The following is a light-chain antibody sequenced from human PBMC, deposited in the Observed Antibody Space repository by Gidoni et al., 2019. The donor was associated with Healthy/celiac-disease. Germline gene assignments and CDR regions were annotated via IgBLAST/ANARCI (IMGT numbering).Light chain of an antibody. CDR1: QSLLHSNGYNY. V-gene: IGKV2-28*01. CDR2: LGS. Sequence: DIVMTHSPLSLPVTPGEPASISCRSSQSLLHSNGYNYLDWYLQKPGQSPQLLIYLGSNRASGVPDRCSGSGSGTDFTLKISRVEAEDVGVYYCMQALQTPWTFGQGTKVEIK. J-gene: IGKJ1*01. CDR3: MQALQTPWT.